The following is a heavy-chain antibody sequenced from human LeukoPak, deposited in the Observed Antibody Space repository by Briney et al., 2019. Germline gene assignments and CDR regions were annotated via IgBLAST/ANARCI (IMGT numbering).Heavy chain of an antibody. CDR1: RFTFSSYS. D-gene: IGHD6-19*01. CDR2: ISSSSSYI. CDR3: AREPTGSGWYYFDY. V-gene: IGHV3-21*01. Sequence: GGSLRLSCAASRFTFSSYSMNWVRQAPGKGLEWVSSISSSSSYIYYADSVKGRFTISRDNAKNTLYLQMNSLRAEDTAVYYCAREPTGSGWYYFDYWGQGTLVTVSS. J-gene: IGHJ4*02.